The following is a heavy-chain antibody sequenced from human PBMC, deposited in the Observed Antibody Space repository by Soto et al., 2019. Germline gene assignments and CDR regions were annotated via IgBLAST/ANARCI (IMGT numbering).Heavy chain of an antibody. D-gene: IGHD3-22*01. V-gene: IGHV1-69*02. CDR3: ARQHYDSSGTHPRYYAMDV. J-gene: IGHJ6*02. Sequence: QVQLAQSGAEVRKPGSLVKVSCKASGATFSSYTITWVRQAPGQGLEWMGRIMPILGIANYAQKFQGRVTITADKSTSTAYMELSSLRSEDTAVYYCARQHYDSSGTHPRYYAMDVWGQGTTVTVSS. CDR1: GATFSSYT. CDR2: IMPILGIA.